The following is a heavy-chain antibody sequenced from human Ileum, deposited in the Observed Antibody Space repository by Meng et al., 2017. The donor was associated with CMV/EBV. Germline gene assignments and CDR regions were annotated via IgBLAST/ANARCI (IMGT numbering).Heavy chain of an antibody. CDR2: IIPIFGTA. D-gene: IGHD3-3*01. J-gene: IGHJ5*02. CDR3: ARKSVSGRGATIFGVVTVGNWFDP. V-gene: IGHV1-69*05. Sequence: ISWVRQASGQGIEWMGGIIPIFGTANYAQKLQGRVTSTTDESTSTAYMELSSLRSEDTAVYYCARKSVSGRGATIFGVVTVGNWFDPWGQGTLVTVSS.